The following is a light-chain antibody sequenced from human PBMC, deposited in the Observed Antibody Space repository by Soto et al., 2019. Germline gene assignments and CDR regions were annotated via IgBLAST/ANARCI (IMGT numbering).Light chain of an antibody. CDR1: SSDVGYYNY. CDR2: EVT. J-gene: IGLJ1*01. Sequence: QSVLTQPPSASGSPGQSVTISCTGTSSDVGYYNYVSWYQQRPGKAPKLMIYEVTKRPSGVPDRFSGSKSGNTASLTVSGLQAEDEADYYCSSYAGTNNVFGTGTKLTVL. CDR3: SSYAGTNNV. V-gene: IGLV2-8*01.